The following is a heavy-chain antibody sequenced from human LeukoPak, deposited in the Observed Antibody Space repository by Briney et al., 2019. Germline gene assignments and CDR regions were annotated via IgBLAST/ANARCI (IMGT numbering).Heavy chain of an antibody. CDR1: GDTFSSYG. CDR3: ARDLDHGGNSRVELFDY. Sequence: ASVKVSCKTSGDTFSSYGISWVRQAPGQGLEWMGRIIPIVGSTNYAEKLQGRVTITADKSTSTVYMELSSLRSEDTAVYYCARDLDHGGNSRVELFDYWGQGTLVTVSS. J-gene: IGHJ4*02. D-gene: IGHD4-23*01. CDR2: IIPIVGST. V-gene: IGHV1-69*04.